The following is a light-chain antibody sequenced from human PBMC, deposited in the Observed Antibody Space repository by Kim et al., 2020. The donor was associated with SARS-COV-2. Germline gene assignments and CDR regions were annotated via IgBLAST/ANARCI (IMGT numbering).Light chain of an antibody. J-gene: IGLJ2*01. CDR2: GKN. V-gene: IGLV3-19*01. CDR1: SLRSYY. CDR3: NSRDTNDIVL. Sequence: VALGQIVRITCQGDSLRSYYATWYQQKPGQAPILLIYGKNNRPSGIPDRFSGSSSGNTASLTITGTQAGDEADYYCNSRDTNDIVLFGGGTQLTVL.